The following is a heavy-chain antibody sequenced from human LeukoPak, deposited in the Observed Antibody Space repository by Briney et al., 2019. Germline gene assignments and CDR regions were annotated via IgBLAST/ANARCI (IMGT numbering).Heavy chain of an antibody. J-gene: IGHJ4*02. V-gene: IGHV3-30*04. Sequence: GGSLRLSCAASGFTFSSYAMHWVRQAPGKGLVWVALISYDGSHKYYADSVKGRFTISRDNSKNTLYLQMNSLRAEDTAVYYCARDTAYSNSLDYWGQGTLVIASS. CDR2: ISYDGSHK. D-gene: IGHD4-11*01. CDR1: GFTFSSYA. CDR3: ARDTAYSNSLDY.